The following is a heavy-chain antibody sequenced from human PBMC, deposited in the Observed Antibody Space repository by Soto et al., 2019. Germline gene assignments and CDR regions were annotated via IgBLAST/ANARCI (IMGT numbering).Heavy chain of an antibody. J-gene: IGHJ6*02. D-gene: IGHD2-21*02. Sequence: QVQLQESGPGLVRPSQTLSLTCTVSGGSISTDHYHWTWIRQTPGKGLEWIGYIHYSGSIHFNPSIQSRVSMSVDTSKNRFALKLSSVTAADTAVYFCAREDDGGDRDYYGLDVWGQGTTVTVSS. CDR3: AREDDGGDRDYYGLDV. V-gene: IGHV4-30-4*01. CDR1: GGSISTDHYH. CDR2: IHYSGSI.